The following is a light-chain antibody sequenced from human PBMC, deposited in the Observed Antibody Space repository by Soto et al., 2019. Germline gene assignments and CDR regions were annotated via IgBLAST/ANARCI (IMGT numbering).Light chain of an antibody. V-gene: IGLV2-14*03. CDR2: DVS. CDR3: SSYTSTNRGMV. CDR1: SSDVGGYKY. J-gene: IGLJ1*01. Sequence: QSVLTQPASVSGSLGQSITISCTGTSSDVGGYKYVSWYQQSPGKAPQLLIYDVSNRPSGVSNRFSGSKSGNTASLTISGLQAADEANYYCSSYTSTNRGMVFGTGTKVTVL.